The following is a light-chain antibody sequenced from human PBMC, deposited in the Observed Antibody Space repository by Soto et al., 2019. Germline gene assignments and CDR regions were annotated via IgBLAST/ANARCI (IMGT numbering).Light chain of an antibody. CDR1: QSVSSY. V-gene: IGKV3-11*01. Sequence: VLTQSPATLSLSPGERATLSCRASQSVSSYLAWYQQKPGQAPRLLIYDASNRATGIPARFSGSGSGTDFTLTISSLEPEDFAVYYCQQRSNWVLTFGGGTKVEIK. J-gene: IGKJ4*01. CDR3: QQRSNWVLT. CDR2: DAS.